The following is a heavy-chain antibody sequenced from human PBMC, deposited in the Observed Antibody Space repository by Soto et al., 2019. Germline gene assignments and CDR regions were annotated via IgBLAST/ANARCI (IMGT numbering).Heavy chain of an antibody. CDR2: IYSGGST. Sequence: GGSLRLSCAASGFTVSSNYMSWVRQAPGKGLEWVSVIYSGGSTYYADSVKGRFTISRHNSKNTLYLQMNSLRAEDTAVYYCARDGGYCSGGSCYDAFDIWGQGTMVTVSS. CDR1: GFTVSSNY. J-gene: IGHJ3*02. CDR3: ARDGGYCSGGSCYDAFDI. V-gene: IGHV3-53*04. D-gene: IGHD2-15*01.